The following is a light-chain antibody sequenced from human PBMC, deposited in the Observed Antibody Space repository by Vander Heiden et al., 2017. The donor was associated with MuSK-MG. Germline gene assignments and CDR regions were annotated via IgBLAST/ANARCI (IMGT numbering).Light chain of an antibody. Sequence: DIQMTQSPSSLSASVGDRVTITCRASQSINSYLNWYQQKPGKAPKLLIYATSSLQSGVPSRFSGSASGTDFTLTISRLQPEDFATYYCRQSDSTPLSFGQATRLE. J-gene: IGKJ5*01. CDR2: ATS. CDR1: QSINSY. V-gene: IGKV1-39*01. CDR3: RQSDSTPLS.